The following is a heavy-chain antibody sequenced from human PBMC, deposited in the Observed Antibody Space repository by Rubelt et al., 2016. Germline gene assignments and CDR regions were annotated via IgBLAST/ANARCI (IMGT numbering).Heavy chain of an antibody. CDR3: ARLVLGSQNYFDP. CDR1: GRSISSSSYY. D-gene: IGHD1-7*01. CDR2: VFSNDDK. J-gene: IGHJ5*02. Sequence: QESGPGLVKPSETLSLTCPVSGRSISSSSYYWRWIRQPPGTGLEWLAVVFSNDDKGYSPSLRARLTITKDTSKNQVVLAMTNMDPVDTATYYCARLVLGSQNYFDPWGQGTLVTVSS. V-gene: IGHV2-5*01.